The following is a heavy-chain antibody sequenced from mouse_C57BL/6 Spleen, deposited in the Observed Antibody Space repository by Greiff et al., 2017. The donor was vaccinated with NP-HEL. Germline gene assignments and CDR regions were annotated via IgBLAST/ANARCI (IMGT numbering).Heavy chain of an antibody. Sequence: VQLQQSGAELVRPGASVKLSCKASGYTFTDYYINWVKQRPGQGLEWIARIYPGSGNTYYNEKFKGKATLTAEISSSTAYMPLSSLTSEDSAVYFCAREGLTGRVSWFAYWGQGTRVTVSA. V-gene: IGHV1-76*01. J-gene: IGHJ3*01. CDR3: AREGLTGRVSWFAY. CDR2: IYPGSGNT. D-gene: IGHD4-1*01. CDR1: GYTFTDYY.